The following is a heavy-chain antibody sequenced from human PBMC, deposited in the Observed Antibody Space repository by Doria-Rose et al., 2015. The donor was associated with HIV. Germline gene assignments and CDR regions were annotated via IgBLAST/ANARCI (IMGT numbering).Heavy chain of an antibody. CDR1: GVSLSSPGMG. J-gene: IGHJ4*02. V-gene: IGHV2-26*01. D-gene: IGHD6-13*01. Sequence: QITLKESGPVLVKPTETLTLTCTVSGVSLSSPGMGVSWIRQPPVNALEWLANIFSDDERSYKTSLKSRLTISRGTSKSQVVLTMTDMDPVDTATYYCARIKSSRWYHKYYFDFWGQGTLVIVSA. CDR3: ARIKSSRWYHKYYFDF. CDR2: IFSDDER.